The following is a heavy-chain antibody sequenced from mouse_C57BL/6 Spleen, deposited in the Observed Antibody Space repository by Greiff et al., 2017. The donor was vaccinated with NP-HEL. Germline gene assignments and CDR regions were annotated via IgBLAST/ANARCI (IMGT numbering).Heavy chain of an antibody. CDR3: ARYKGDLAWFAY. CDR2: IRHKANGYTT. J-gene: IGHJ3*01. CDR1: GFTFTDYY. V-gene: IGHV7-3*01. Sequence: EVMLVESGGGLVQPGGSLSLSCAASGFTFTDYYMSWVRQPPGKALEWLGFIRHKANGYTTEYSASVKGRFTISRDNSQSILYLQMNDLRADDSATYYCARYKGDLAWFAYWGQGTLVTVSA.